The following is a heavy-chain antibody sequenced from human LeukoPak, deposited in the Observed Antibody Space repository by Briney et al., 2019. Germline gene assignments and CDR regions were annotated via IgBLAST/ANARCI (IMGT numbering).Heavy chain of an antibody. CDR1: GFTFSSYA. D-gene: IGHD3-10*01. J-gene: IGHJ3*01. CDR2: INPNIGGT. Sequence: GGSLRLSCAASGFTFSSYAMNWVRQAPGQGLEWMAWINPNIGGTNYAQEFQGRVTLTRDTSITTAYMELSRLRSDDTAVYYCAKVMALHRGSPPMYTFNVWGQGTMVTVSS. CDR3: AKVMALHRGSPPMYTFNV. V-gene: IGHV1-2*02.